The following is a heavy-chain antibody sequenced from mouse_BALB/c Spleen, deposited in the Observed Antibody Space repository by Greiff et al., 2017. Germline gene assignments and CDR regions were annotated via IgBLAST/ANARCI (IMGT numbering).Heavy chain of an antibody. J-gene: IGHJ4*01. Sequence: DVKLVESGGGLVQPGGSRKLSCAASGFTFSSFGMHWVRQAPEKGLEWVAYISSGSSTIYYADTVKGRFTISRDNPKNTLFLQMTSLRSEDTAMYYCARSGLTGAMDYWGQGTSVTVSS. CDR2: ISSGSSTI. CDR3: ARSGLTGAMDY. V-gene: IGHV5-17*02. D-gene: IGHD4-1*01. CDR1: GFTFSSFG.